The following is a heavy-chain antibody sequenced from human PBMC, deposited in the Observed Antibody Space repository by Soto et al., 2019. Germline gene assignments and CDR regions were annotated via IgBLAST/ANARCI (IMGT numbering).Heavy chain of an antibody. J-gene: IGHJ4*02. D-gene: IGHD2-2*01. V-gene: IGHV4-31*03. CDR3: ARDAPAGYFDY. CDR2: IYYSGRT. Sequence: SATLSLTCTVSGGSISGVGSSWSWIRPHPGKGLARISSIYYSGRTYYNPSLKRRVTIAVDTAKNQFSLKLSSVTAADTAVYYCARDAPAGYFDYWGQGTLVTVSS. CDR1: GGSISGVGSS.